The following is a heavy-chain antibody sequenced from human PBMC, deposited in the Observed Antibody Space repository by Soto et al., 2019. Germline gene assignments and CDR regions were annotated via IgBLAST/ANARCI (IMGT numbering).Heavy chain of an antibody. CDR2: INPNSGGT. J-gene: IGHJ5*02. V-gene: IGHV1-2*02. Sequence: ASVKVSCKASGYTFTGYYMHWVRQAPGQGLEWMGWINPNSGGTNYAQKFQGRVTMTRDTSISTAYMELSRLRSDDTAVYYCARVPKTAEWFDPWGQRTLVTVSS. CDR1: GYTFTGYY. CDR3: ARVPKTAEWFDP.